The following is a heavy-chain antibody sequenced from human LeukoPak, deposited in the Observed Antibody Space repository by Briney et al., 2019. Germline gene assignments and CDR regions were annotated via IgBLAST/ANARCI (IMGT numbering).Heavy chain of an antibody. CDR3: AKRSTKGGSYGDSVDY. Sequence: GGSLRLSCAASGFTFSSYAMSWVRQAPGKRLEWVSAISGSGGSTYYADSVKGRFTISRDNSKNTLYLQMNSLRAEDTAVYYCAKRSTKGGSYGDSVDYWGQGTLVTVSS. CDR1: GFTFSSYA. J-gene: IGHJ4*02. V-gene: IGHV3-23*01. D-gene: IGHD4-17*01. CDR2: ISGSGGST.